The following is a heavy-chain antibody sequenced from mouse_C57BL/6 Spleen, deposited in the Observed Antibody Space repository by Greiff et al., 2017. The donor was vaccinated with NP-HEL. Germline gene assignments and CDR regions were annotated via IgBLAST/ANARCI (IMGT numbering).Heavy chain of an antibody. CDR3: AKGGLIYGSGTYAMDY. J-gene: IGHJ4*01. D-gene: IGHD1-1*01. Sequence: VQLQQSGPELVKPGASVKISCKASGYTFTDYYMNWVKQSHGKSLEWIGDINPNNGGTSYNQKFKGKATLTVDKSSSTAYMELRILTSEDSAVYYCAKGGLIYGSGTYAMDYWGQGTSVTVSS. CDR2: INPNNGGT. V-gene: IGHV1-26*01. CDR1: GYTFTDYY.